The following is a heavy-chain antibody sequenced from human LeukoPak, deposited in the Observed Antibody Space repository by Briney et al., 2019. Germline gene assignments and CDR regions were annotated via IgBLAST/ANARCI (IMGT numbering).Heavy chain of an antibody. CDR3: ARHEGIGLWELSVDY. CDR2: IYPGDSDT. Sequence: GESLKISCKGSGYSFTSYWIGWVRQMPGKGLEWMGIIYPGDSDTRYSPSFQGQVTISADKSISTAYLQWSSLKASDTAMYYCARHEGIGLWELSVDYWGQGTLVIVSS. CDR1: GYSFTSYW. V-gene: IGHV5-51*01. J-gene: IGHJ4*02. D-gene: IGHD3-16*02.